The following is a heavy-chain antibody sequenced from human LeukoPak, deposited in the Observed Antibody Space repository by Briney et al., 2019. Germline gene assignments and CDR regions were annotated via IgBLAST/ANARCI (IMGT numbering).Heavy chain of an antibody. J-gene: IGHJ6*02. V-gene: IGHV4-59*01. CDR3: ARGCDSSGRYYYYYYYGMDV. Sequence: SETLSLTCTVSGGSISNYYWNWIRQPPGKGLEWIGYIYYSGSTNYNPSLKSRVTISVDTSKNQFSLKLSSVTAADTAVYYCARGCDSSGRYYYYYYYGMDVWGQGTTVTVSS. D-gene: IGHD3-22*01. CDR2: IYYSGST. CDR1: GGSISNYY.